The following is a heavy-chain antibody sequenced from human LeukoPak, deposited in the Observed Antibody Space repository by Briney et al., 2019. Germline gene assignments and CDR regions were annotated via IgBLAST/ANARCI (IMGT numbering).Heavy chain of an antibody. CDR3: AGGGRITIFGVVPH. Sequence: SETLSLTCTVSGGSISSYYWSWIRQPLGKGLEWIGYIYYSGSTNYNPSLKSRVTISVDTSKNQFSLKLSSVTAADTAMYYCAGGGRITIFGVVPHWGQGTLVTVSS. D-gene: IGHD3-3*01. CDR2: IYYSGST. J-gene: IGHJ4*02. CDR1: GGSISSYY. V-gene: IGHV4-59*01.